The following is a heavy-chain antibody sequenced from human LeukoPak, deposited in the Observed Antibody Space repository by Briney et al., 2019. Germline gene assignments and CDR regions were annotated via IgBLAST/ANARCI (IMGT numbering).Heavy chain of an antibody. J-gene: IGHJ4*02. Sequence: GSLRLSCAASKFMFSSYEMNWVRQAPGKGLEWVSYISSSGSTKYYADSVKGRFTISRDNAKNSLYLQMNSLRAEDTAVYYCAREDGDYVDYWGQGTLVTVSS. CDR1: KFMFSSYE. D-gene: IGHD4-17*01. CDR3: AREDGDYVDY. CDR2: ISSSGSTK. V-gene: IGHV3-48*03.